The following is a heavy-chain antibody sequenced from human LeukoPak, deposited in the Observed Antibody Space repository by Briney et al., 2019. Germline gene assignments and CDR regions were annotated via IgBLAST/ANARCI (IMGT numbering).Heavy chain of an antibody. CDR2: ISAYNGNT. CDR3: ARMPYDSSGYSMY. Sequence: VASVKVSCKASGYTFTRYGISWVRQAPGQGLEWMGWISAYNGNTNYAQKLQGRVTMTTDTSTSTVYIELRGLRSDDTAVYYCARMPYDSSGYSMYWGQGTLVTVSS. CDR1: GYTFTRYG. V-gene: IGHV1-18*01. D-gene: IGHD3-22*01. J-gene: IGHJ4*02.